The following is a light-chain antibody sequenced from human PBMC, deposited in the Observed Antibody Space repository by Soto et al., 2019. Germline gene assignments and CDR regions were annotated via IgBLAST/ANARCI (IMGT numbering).Light chain of an antibody. CDR3: QQYGRSPEFT. Sequence: EIVLTQSPDTLSLSPGERATLSCRASQSVRNNYLAWYQQKPGQAPRLLIYGTSSRATGSPDRFSGSGSGTDFTLTVSRLEPEDFAVYYCQQYGRSPEFTFGQGTKLEIK. J-gene: IGKJ2*01. CDR1: QSVRNNY. V-gene: IGKV3-20*01. CDR2: GTS.